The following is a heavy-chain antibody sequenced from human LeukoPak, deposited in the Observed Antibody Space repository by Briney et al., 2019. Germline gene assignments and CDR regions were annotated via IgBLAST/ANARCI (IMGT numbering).Heavy chain of an antibody. CDR3: ARDRYGDFEDY. D-gene: IGHD4-17*01. J-gene: IGHJ4*02. CDR1: GGSINTANYY. Sequence: SQTLSLTCNVSGGSINTANYYWTWIRQPPGRGLEWIGYISYSGTPYYNPSLNSRVTISLDTSKNQFSLILNSVTAADTAMYYCARDRYGDFEDYWGQGTLVTVSS. CDR2: ISYSGTP. V-gene: IGHV4-30-4*08.